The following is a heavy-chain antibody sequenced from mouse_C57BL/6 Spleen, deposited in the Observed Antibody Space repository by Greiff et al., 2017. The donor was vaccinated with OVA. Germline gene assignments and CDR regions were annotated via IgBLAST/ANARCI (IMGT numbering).Heavy chain of an antibody. CDR2: IYPSDSET. CDR3: ARELGLFDY. V-gene: IGHV1-61*01. Sequence: QVQLKQPGAELVRPGSSVKLSCKASGYTFTSYWMDWVKQRPGQGLEWIGNIYPSDSETHYNQKFKDKATLTVDKSSSTAYMQLSSLTSEDSAVYYCARELGLFDYWGQGTTLTVSS. D-gene: IGHD4-1*01. CDR1: GYTFTSYW. J-gene: IGHJ2*01.